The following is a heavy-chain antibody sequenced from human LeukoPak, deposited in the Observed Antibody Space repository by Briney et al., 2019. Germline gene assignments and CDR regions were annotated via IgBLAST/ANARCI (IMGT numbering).Heavy chain of an antibody. D-gene: IGHD3-22*01. J-gene: IGHJ4*02. Sequence: PSETLSLTCAVYGGSFSGYYWSWIRQPPGKGLEWIGYIYYSGSTYYNPSLKSRVTISVDTSKNQFSLKLSSVTAADTAVYYCARGGDYYDSSGYSYFDYWGQGTLVTVSS. V-gene: IGHV4-34*09. CDR3: ARGGDYYDSSGYSYFDY. CDR1: GGSFSGYY. CDR2: IYYSGST.